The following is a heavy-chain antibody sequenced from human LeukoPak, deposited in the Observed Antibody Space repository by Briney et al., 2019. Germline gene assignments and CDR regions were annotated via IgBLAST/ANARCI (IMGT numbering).Heavy chain of an antibody. CDR3: ARHDSSGSYQLDY. Sequence: SQTLSLTCTVSGASISSGNYYWSWIRQPAGAGLEWIGRIYASGTTNYNPSLKSRLTISIDASKNHFSLELNSVTAADTAVYYCARHDSSGSYQLDYWGQGTLVTVSS. CDR2: IYASGTT. CDR1: GASISSGNYY. D-gene: IGHD1-26*01. V-gene: IGHV4-61*02. J-gene: IGHJ4*02.